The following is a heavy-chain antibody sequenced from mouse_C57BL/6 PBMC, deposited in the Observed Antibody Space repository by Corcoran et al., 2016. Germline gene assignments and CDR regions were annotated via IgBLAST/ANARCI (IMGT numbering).Heavy chain of an antibody. Sequence: QVQLQQSGAELARPGASVKLSCKASGYTFTSYGISWVKQRTGQGLEWIGEIYPRSGNTYYNEKFKGKATLTADKSSSTAYMELRSLTSQDSAVYFCARKPLDGYYEYWGQGTTLTVSS. CDR3: ARKPLDGYYEY. J-gene: IGHJ2*01. CDR2: IYPRSGNT. V-gene: IGHV1-81*01. CDR1: GYTFTSYG. D-gene: IGHD2-3*01.